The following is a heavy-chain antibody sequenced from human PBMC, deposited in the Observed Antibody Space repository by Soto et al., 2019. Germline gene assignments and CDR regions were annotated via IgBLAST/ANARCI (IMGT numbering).Heavy chain of an antibody. V-gene: IGHV4-59*01. D-gene: IGHD1-26*01. CDR1: GGSISSYY. CDR2: IYYSGSS. CDR3: ARRYVGNFDC. J-gene: IGHJ4*02. Sequence: QVQLQESGPGLVKPSETLSLTCTVSGGSISSYYWRWIRQPPGTGMEWMGYIYYSGSSNYNPSLKGRVNISVDTPNYQYNLKLSSVTSADTAVYFCARRYVGNFDCWGQGTLVTVSS.